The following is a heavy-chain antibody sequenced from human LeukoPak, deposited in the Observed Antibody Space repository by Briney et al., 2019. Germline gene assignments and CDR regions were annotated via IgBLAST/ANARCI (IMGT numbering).Heavy chain of an antibody. CDR1: GYSFTSYW. J-gene: IGHJ6*02. V-gene: IGHV5-10-1*01. D-gene: IGHD6-19*01. Sequence: GESLKISCKGSGYSFTSYWISWVRQMPGKGLEWMGRIDPSDSYTNYSPSFQGHVTISADKSISTAYLQLSSLKASDTAMYYCARQRDSSGWYKGYYYGMDVWGQGTTVTVSS. CDR2: IDPSDSYT. CDR3: ARQRDSSGWYKGYYYGMDV.